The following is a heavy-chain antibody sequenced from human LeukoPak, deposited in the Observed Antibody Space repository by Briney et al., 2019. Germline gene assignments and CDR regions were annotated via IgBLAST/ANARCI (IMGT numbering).Heavy chain of an antibody. CDR1: GSSINTPYY. CDR3: ARDATIAAPLMS. Sequence: KTSETLSLTCTVSGSSINTPYYWAWIRQPPGEGLEWIGNIFHGVTTFYSPSLMNRVAISVDTSKNQFSLKLTSVTAADTAVYYCARDATIAAPLMSWGQGTLVIVSS. D-gene: IGHD6-13*01. V-gene: IGHV4-38-2*02. CDR2: IFHGVTT. J-gene: IGHJ4*02.